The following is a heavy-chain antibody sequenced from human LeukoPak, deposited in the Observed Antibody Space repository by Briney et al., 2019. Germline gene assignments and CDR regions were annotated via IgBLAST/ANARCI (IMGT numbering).Heavy chain of an antibody. D-gene: IGHD2-2*01. CDR3: ARDAYCSSTSCYSYYYYMDA. CDR1: GYTFTSYG. V-gene: IGHV1-18*01. J-gene: IGHJ6*03. CDR2: ISAYNGNT. Sequence: ASVKVSCKASGYTFTSYGISWVRQAPGQGLEWMGWISAYNGNTNYAQKLQGRVTMTTDTSTSTAYMELRSLRSDDTAVYYCARDAYCSSTSCYSYYYYMDAWGKGTTVTISS.